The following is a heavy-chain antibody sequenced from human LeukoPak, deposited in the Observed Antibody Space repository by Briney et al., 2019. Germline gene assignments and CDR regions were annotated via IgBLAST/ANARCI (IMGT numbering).Heavy chain of an antibody. Sequence: SETLSLTCTVSGGSISSYYWSWIRQPPGKGLEWIGRTYTSGSTNYNPSLKTRVTMSVDTSKNQFSLKLSSVPAADTAVYYCASARTTAFMDIWGKGTTVTVSS. V-gene: IGHV4-4*07. CDR3: ASARTTAFMDI. J-gene: IGHJ6*04. D-gene: IGHD2-2*01. CDR1: GGSISSYY. CDR2: TYTSGST.